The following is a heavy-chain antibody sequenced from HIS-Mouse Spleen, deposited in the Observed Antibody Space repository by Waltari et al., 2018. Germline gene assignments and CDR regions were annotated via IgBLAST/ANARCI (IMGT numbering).Heavy chain of an antibody. CDR1: GGSISTSIYY. V-gene: IGHV4-39*01. CDR3: ASLITGIGYCSGGSCPANFDY. Sequence: QLQLQESGPGLVKPSETLSLTCTVSGGSISTSIYYWGWYRQPPGKGLGWIGSIYYSGSTYYNPSLKSRVTISVDTSKNQFSLKLSSVTAADTAVYYCASLITGIGYCSGGSCPANFDYWGQGTLVTVSS. D-gene: IGHD2-15*01. J-gene: IGHJ4*02. CDR2: IYYSGST.